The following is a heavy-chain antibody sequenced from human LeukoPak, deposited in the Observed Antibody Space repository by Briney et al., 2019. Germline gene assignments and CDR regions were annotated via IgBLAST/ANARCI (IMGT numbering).Heavy chain of an antibody. CDR1: GYTFTGYY. D-gene: IGHD2-2*02. J-gene: IGHJ4*02. CDR2: INPNSGGT. Sequence: ASVTDSCKASGYTFTGYYMHWVRQAPGRGLEWMGWINPNSGGTNYAQKFQGRVTMTRDTSISSAYMELSRLRSDDTAVYYCARGNSLVVPAAIGYWGQGTLVTVSS. CDR3: ARGNSLVVPAAIGY. V-gene: IGHV1-2*02.